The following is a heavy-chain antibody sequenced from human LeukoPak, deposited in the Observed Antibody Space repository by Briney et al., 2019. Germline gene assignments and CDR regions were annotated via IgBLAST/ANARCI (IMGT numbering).Heavy chain of an antibody. D-gene: IGHD6-6*01. CDR3: ARPIYSSSRYFDL. V-gene: IGHV3-48*04. CDR2: ISASGSTI. Sequence: GGSLRLSCTASGFTFSNYNMNWVRQAPGKGLEWVSYISASGSTIYYADSVKGRFTISRDNAKSSLSLQMNNLRAEDTAVYYCARPIYSSSRYFDLWGRGTLVTVSS. CDR1: GFTFSNYN. J-gene: IGHJ2*01.